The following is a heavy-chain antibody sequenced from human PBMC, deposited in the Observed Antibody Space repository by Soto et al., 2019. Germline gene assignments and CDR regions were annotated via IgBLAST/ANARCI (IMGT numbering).Heavy chain of an antibody. D-gene: IGHD3-10*01. J-gene: IGHJ6*02. V-gene: IGHV4-38-2*02. CDR3: ARDGNYYGSGSYWFAPNYYYYGMDV. CDR1: GYSISSGYY. Sequence: PSETLSLTCAVSGYSISSGYYWGWIRQPPGKGLEWIGSIYHSGSTYYNPSLKSRVTISVDPSKNQFSLKLSSVTAADTAVYYCARDGNYYGSGSYWFAPNYYYYGMDVWGQGTTVTVSS. CDR2: IYHSGST.